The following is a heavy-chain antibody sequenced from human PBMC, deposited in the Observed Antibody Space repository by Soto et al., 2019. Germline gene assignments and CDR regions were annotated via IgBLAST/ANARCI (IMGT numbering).Heavy chain of an antibody. CDR1: GGSISSGGYY. CDR3: ARVRGYSSSWYPPYNWFDP. J-gene: IGHJ5*02. CDR2: IYYSGST. D-gene: IGHD6-13*01. Sequence: SETLSLTCTVSGGSISSGGYYWSWIRQPPGKGLEWIGYIYYSGSTNYNPSLKSRVTISVDTSKNQFSLKLSSVTAADTAVYYCARVRGYSSSWYPPYNWFDPWGQGTLVTVSS. V-gene: IGHV4-61*08.